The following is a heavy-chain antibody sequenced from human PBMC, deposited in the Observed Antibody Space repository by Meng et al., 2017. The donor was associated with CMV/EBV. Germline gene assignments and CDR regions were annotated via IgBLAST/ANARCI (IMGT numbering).Heavy chain of an antibody. Sequence: QVQLVQAGAEVKKPGSAVKASCKGSGGTFSSYAISWVRQAPGQGLEWMGGIIPIFGTANYAQKFQGRVTMTRDMSINTVYMELSRLTSDDTAVYYCARSSGWSRFDYWGLGTLVTVSS. D-gene: IGHD6-19*01. CDR3: ARSSGWSRFDY. J-gene: IGHJ4*02. V-gene: IGHV1-69*05. CDR2: IIPIFGTA. CDR1: GGTFSSYA.